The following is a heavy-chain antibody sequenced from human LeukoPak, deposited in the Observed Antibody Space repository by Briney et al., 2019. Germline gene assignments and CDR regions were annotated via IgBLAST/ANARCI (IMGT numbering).Heavy chain of an antibody. CDR2: IYHSGST. CDR1: GGSISSSNW. CDR3: ARAIRVPAAIGDYYYYGMDV. V-gene: IGHV4-4*02. Sequence: PSETLSLTCAVSGGSISSSNWWSWVRQPPGKGLEWIGEIYHSGSTNYNPSLKSRVTISVDKSKNQFSLKLSSVTAADTAVYYCARAIRVPAAIGDYYYYGMDVWGKGTTVTVSS. J-gene: IGHJ6*04. D-gene: IGHD2-2*01.